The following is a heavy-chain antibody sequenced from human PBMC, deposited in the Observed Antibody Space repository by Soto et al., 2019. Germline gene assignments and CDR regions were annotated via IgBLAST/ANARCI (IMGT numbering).Heavy chain of an antibody. CDR2: ITDSGDSA. J-gene: IGHJ5*02. V-gene: IGHV3-23*01. Sequence: ELQLLESGGGLVQPGGSLRLSCVTSGFTFSGWAMSWVRQAPGRGLEWVSGITDSGDSAYYADSVKGRFHISRDNSKNTLYLQMNSLRNDDAAVYYCVIRQQGVRYFGPWGRGTLVTVPS. D-gene: IGHD6-13*01. CDR3: VIRQQGVRYFGP. CDR1: GFTFSGWA.